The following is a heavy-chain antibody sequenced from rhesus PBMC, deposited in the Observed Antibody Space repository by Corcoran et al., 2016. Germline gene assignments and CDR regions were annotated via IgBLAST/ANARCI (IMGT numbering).Heavy chain of an antibody. Sequence: QVQLQESGPGLVKPSETLSLTCAVPGGSVSRSNWWSWLRHPQGKGLEWIGYISGSSGSTYYNPSLKSRVTISTDTSKNQFSLKLSSVTAADTAVYYCAYSGSYYYFDYWGQGVLVTVSS. CDR2: ISGSSGST. J-gene: IGHJ4*01. V-gene: IGHV4-65*01. D-gene: IGHD3-16*01. CDR1: GGSVSRSNW. CDR3: AYSGSYYYFDY.